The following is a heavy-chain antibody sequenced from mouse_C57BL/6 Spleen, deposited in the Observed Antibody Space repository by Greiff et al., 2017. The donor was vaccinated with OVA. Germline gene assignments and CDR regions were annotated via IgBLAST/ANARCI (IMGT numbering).Heavy chain of an antibody. CDR1: GYSITSGYD. Sequence: EVHLVESGPGMVKPSQSLSLTCTVTGYSITSGYDWHWIRHFPGNKLEWMGYISYSGSTNYNPSLKSRISITHDTSKNHFFLKLNSVTTEDTATYYCARSDYDPAWFAYWGQGTLVTVSA. CDR3: ARSDYDPAWFAY. V-gene: IGHV3-1*01. J-gene: IGHJ3*01. D-gene: IGHD2-4*01. CDR2: ISYSGST.